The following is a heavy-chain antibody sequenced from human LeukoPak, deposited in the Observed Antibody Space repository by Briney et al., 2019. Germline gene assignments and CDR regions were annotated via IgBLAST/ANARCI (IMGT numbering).Heavy chain of an antibody. CDR1: GGSISSSSYY. J-gene: IGHJ4*02. V-gene: IGHV4-39*01. D-gene: IGHD3-10*01. Sequence: SETLSLTCTVSGGSISSSSYYWGWIRQPPGKGLEWIGSIYYSGSTYYNPSLKSRVTISVDTSKNQFSLKLSSATAADTAVYYCASLRRGGFDYWGQGTLVTVSS. CDR2: IYYSGST. CDR3: ASLRRGGFDY.